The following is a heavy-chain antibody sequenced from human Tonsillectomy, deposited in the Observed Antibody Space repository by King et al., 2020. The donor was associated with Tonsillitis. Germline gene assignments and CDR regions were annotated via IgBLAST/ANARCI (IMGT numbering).Heavy chain of an antibody. Sequence: VQLVESGGGLVQPGGSLRLSCAASGFTFSSYAMSWVRQAPGKGLEWVSAISGSGGSTYYADSVKGRFTISRDNSKNTLYLQMNSLRAEDTAVYYCAKDQGYCSSTSCHGHYYYGMDVWGQGTTVTVSS. V-gene: IGHV3-23*04. CDR2: ISGSGGST. CDR1: GFTFSSYA. D-gene: IGHD2-2*01. J-gene: IGHJ6*02. CDR3: AKDQGYCSSTSCHGHYYYGMDV.